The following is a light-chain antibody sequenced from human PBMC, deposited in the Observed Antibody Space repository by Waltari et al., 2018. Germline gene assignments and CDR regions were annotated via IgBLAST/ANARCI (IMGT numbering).Light chain of an antibody. CDR1: KNLGDW. J-gene: IGKJ1*01. CDR3: QQYNTYWT. Sequence: DIQMTQSPSPLSAFVGYRVSLTCRASKNLGDWLAWYQQKPGKAPKLLIYKASTLESGVPSRFSGSGSGKEFTLTISSLQPDDLANYYCQQYNTYWTFGQGTKVEIK. CDR2: KAS. V-gene: IGKV1-5*03.